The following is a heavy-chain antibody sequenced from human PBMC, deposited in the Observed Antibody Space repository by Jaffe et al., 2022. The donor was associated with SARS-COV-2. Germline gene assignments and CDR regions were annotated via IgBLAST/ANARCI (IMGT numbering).Heavy chain of an antibody. CDR2: IRQPGSEK. J-gene: IGHJ5*02. V-gene: IGHV3-7*03. Sequence: EVQLVESGGGLVQPGGSLRLSCAASGFSFSNYCMSWVRQAPGKGLEFVANIRQPGSEKHYVGSVKGRFTISTDNAENSLYLQMNSLRAEDTAVYYCAREGRDTITTGWFDRWGQGTLVTVSS. CDR3: AREGRDTITTGWFDR. CDR1: GFSFSNYC. D-gene: IGHD4-4*01.